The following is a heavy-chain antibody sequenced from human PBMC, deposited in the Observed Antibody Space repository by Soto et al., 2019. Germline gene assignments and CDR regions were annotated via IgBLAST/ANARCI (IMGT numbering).Heavy chain of an antibody. Sequence: QVQLVQSGAEVKRPGASVKVSCQASGYNFISHYMHWVRQAPGQGPEWMGVVNSSTNRTTYAQKFQGRVPMAAGTATRKVYMELRSLTFDDTAVYYCARVAGSPPRLDYWGQGSLVTVSS. CDR3: ARVAGSPPRLDY. CDR2: VNSSTNRT. V-gene: IGHV1-2*02. J-gene: IGHJ4*02. CDR1: GYNFISHY.